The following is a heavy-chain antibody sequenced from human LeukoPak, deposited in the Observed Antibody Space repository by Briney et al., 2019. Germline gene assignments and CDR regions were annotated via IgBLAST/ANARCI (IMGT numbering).Heavy chain of an antibody. J-gene: IGHJ6*02. CDR1: GFTFDNYA. D-gene: IGHD4/OR15-4a*01. V-gene: IGHV3-23*01. Sequence: GGSLRLSCAASGFTFDNYAMNWVRQAPGRGLEWVLGISGSGVNTYYADSVKGRFTISRDNSKNTLYLQLNSLRGEDTAIYYCARDTSFNYGAHAMDVWGQGTTVTVSS. CDR2: ISGSGVNT. CDR3: ARDTSFNYGAHAMDV.